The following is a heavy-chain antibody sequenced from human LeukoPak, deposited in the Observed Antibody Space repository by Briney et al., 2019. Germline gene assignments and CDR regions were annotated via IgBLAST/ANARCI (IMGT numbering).Heavy chain of an antibody. CDR2: IIPIFGTA. V-gene: IGHV1-69*01. CDR1: GGTFSSYA. CDR3: ATGYDILTGFGY. J-gene: IGHJ4*02. Sequence: SVKVSCKASGGTFSSYAISWVRQAPGHGLEGMGGIIPIFGTANYAQKFRGRVTITADESTSTADMELSSLRSEGTAVYYCATGYDILTGFGYWGQGTLVTVSS. D-gene: IGHD3-9*01.